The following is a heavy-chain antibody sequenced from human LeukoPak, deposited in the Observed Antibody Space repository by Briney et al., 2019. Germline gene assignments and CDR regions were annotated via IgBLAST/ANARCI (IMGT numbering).Heavy chain of an antibody. CDR3: ARASIAARSRAFDI. J-gene: IGHJ3*02. Sequence: SETLSLTCTVSGGSISSYYWSWIRQPPGKGLEWIGYIYYSGSTNYNPSLKSRVTISVDTSKNQFSLKLSSVTAADTAVYYCARASIAARSRAFDIWGQGTMVAVSS. D-gene: IGHD6-6*01. V-gene: IGHV4-59*01. CDR2: IYYSGST. CDR1: GGSISSYY.